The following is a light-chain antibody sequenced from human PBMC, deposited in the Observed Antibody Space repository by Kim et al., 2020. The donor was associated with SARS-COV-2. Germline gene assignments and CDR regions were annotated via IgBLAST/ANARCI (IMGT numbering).Light chain of an antibody. J-gene: IGKJ1*01. CDR1: QSVSSN. CDR3: QQYNNWWT. Sequence: SVCPGERATLSCRARQSVSSNLAWYQQKPGQAPRLLIYGASTRATGIPARFSGSGSGTEFTLTISSLQSEDFAVYYCQQYNNWWTFGQGTKVDIK. V-gene: IGKV3-15*01. CDR2: GAS.